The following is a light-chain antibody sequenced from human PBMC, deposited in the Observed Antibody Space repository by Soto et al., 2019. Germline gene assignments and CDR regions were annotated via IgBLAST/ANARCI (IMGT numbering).Light chain of an antibody. J-gene: IGKJ1*01. Sequence: EIVMTQSPATLSVSPGERATLSCRASQSVSSNLAWYQQKPGQAPRLLIYGASTRATGIPARFRGSGSGTEFTLTISTLQSEDFAVYYCQQYNNWWTFGQGTKGDIK. CDR3: QQYNNWWT. CDR2: GAS. CDR1: QSVSSN. V-gene: IGKV3-15*01.